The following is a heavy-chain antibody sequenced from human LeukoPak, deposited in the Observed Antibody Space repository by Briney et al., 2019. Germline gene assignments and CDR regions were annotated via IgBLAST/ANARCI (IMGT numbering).Heavy chain of an antibody. V-gene: IGHV3-23*01. J-gene: IGHJ1*01. CDR3: AKDQGYYGSGSYKEYFQH. D-gene: IGHD3-10*01. Sequence: GGSLRLSCAASGFTFSSYAMSWVRQAPGKGLEWVSAISGSGGSTYYADSVKGRFTISRDNSKNTLYLQMNSLRAEDTAVYYCAKDQGYYGSGSYKEYFQHWGQGTLVTVSS. CDR1: GFTFSSYA. CDR2: ISGSGGST.